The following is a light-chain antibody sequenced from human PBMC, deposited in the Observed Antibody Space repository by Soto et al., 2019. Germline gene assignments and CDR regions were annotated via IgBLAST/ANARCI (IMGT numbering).Light chain of an antibody. CDR1: QSVSSN. CDR2: GAS. CDR3: QQYNNWPPGT. V-gene: IGKV3-15*01. J-gene: IGKJ1*01. Sequence: EIVMTQSPATLSVSPGERATLSCRASQSVSSNLAWYQQKPGQAPRLLIYGASTRATGIPARFSGSGSGTEITLTISSLQYEDFAVYYCQQYNNWPPGTFGQGTKVAIK.